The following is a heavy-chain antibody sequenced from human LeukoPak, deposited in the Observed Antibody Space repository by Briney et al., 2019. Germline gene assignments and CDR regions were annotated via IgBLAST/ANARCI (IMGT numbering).Heavy chain of an antibody. J-gene: IGHJ4*02. Sequence: ASVKVSCKASGYTFTSYDINWVRQATGQGLEWMGWMNPNSGNTGYAQKFQGRVTITRNTSISTAYMELSSLRSEDTAVYYCARCSGGSCYFFRRLYYFDYWGQGTLVTVSS. CDR2: MNPNSGNT. D-gene: IGHD2-15*01. V-gene: IGHV1-8*03. CDR1: GYTFTSYD. CDR3: ARCSGGSCYFFRRLYYFDY.